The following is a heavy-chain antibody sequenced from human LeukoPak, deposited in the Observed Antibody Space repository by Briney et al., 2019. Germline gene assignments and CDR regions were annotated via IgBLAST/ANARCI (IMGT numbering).Heavy chain of an antibody. J-gene: IGHJ6*03. CDR2: INPSGGST. CDR1: GYTFTSYY. Sequence: VASVKVSCKASGYTFTSYYMHWVRQAPGQGLEWMGIINPSGGSTSYAQKFQGRVTMTRDMSTSTVYMELSSLRSEDTAVYYCARGIAARQRRYYYYYYMDVWGKGTTVTVSS. V-gene: IGHV1-46*01. D-gene: IGHD6-6*01. CDR3: ARGIAARQRRYYYYYYMDV.